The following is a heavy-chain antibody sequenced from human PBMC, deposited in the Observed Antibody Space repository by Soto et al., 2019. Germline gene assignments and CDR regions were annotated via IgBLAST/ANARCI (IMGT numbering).Heavy chain of an antibody. CDR1: GGSISSGGYY. J-gene: IGHJ4*02. V-gene: IGHV4-31*03. D-gene: IGHD3-9*01. CDR2: MFYTGST. CDR3: ARESNDILTGYRAGYFDY. Sequence: QVQLQESGPGLVKPSQTLSLTCTVTGGSISSGGYYWSWIRQHPGKGLEWIGYMFYTGSTYYNPSLKSRVIISVDTSKNQFSLKLSSVTVADMAVYYCARESNDILTGYRAGYFDYWGQGTLVTVSS.